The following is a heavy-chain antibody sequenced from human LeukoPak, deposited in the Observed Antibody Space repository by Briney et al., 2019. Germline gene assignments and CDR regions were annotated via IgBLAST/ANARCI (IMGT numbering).Heavy chain of an antibody. D-gene: IGHD6-13*01. J-gene: IGHJ4*02. Sequence: SETLSLTCAVYGGSFSGYYWNWIRQPPGKGLEWIGEINHSGRTNYNPSLKSRVTISVDTPKKQFSLKLSSVTAADTAVYYCAREGRDSSSWYFDYWGQGTLVTVSS. V-gene: IGHV4-34*01. CDR3: AREGRDSSSWYFDY. CDR2: INHSGRT. CDR1: GGSFSGYY.